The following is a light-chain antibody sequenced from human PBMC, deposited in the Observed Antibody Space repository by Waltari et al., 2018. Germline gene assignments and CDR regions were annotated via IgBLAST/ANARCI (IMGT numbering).Light chain of an antibody. CDR2: AAS. CDR3: QQSYSTPLT. V-gene: IGKV1-39*01. CDR1: QSISSY. J-gene: IGKJ4*01. Sequence: VTITCRASQSISSYLNWYQQKPGKAPKLLIYAASSLQSGVPSRFSGSGSGTDFTLTISSLQPEDFATYYCQQSYSTPLTFGGGTKVEIK.